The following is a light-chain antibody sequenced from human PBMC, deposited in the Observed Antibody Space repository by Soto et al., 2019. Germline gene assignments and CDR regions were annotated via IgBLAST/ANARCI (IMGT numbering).Light chain of an antibody. J-gene: IGLJ2*01. CDR2: GNS. V-gene: IGLV1-40*01. CDR1: SSNIGAGYD. Sequence: QSVLTQPPSVSRAPGQRVTISCTGSSSNIGAGYDVHWYQQLPGTAPKLLIYGNSNRPSGVPDRFSGSKSGTSASLAITGLQAEDEAAYYCQSYDSSLRVSVFGGGTKLTVL. CDR3: QSYDSSLRVSV.